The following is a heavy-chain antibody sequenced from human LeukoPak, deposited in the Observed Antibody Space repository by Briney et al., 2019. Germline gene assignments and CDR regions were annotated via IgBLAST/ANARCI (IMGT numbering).Heavy chain of an antibody. CDR3: ARGCEYSSSSGYYYYMDV. CDR1: GFTFSSYA. V-gene: IGHV3-64*01. CDR2: ISSNGGST. J-gene: IGHJ6*03. D-gene: IGHD6-6*01. Sequence: PGGSLRLSCAASGFTFSSYAMHWVRQAPGKGLEYVSAISSNGGSTYYANSVKGRFTISRDTSKNTLYLQMGSLRAEDMAVYYCARGCEYSSSSGYYYYMDVWGKGTTVTVSS.